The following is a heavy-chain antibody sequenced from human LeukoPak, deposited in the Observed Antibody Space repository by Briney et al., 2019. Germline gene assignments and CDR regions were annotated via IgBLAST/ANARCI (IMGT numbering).Heavy chain of an antibody. J-gene: IGHJ6*03. CDR2: IYTSGST. CDR1: GGSISSYY. V-gene: IGHV4-4*07. Sequence: SETLSLTCTVSGGSISSYYWSWIRQPAGKGLEWIGRIYTSGSTNYNPSLKSRVTMSVDTSKNQFSLKLSSVTAADTAVYYCARLVGYCSSTSCYTGFDSYYYYMDVWGKGTTVTVSS. CDR3: ARLVGYCSSTSCYTGFDSYYYYMDV. D-gene: IGHD2-2*02.